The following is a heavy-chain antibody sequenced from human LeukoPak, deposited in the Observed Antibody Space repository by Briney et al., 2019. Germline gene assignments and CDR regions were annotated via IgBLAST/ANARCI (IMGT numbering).Heavy chain of an antibody. D-gene: IGHD6-13*01. J-gene: IGHJ3*02. CDR2: ISSSSSYI. CDR1: GFTFSSYS. CDR3: ARGGTTIAARRGGAFDI. V-gene: IGHV3-21*01. Sequence: GGSLRLSCAASGFTFSSYSMNWVRQAPGKGLEWVSSISSSSSYIYYADSVKGRFTISRDNAKNSLYLQMNSLRAEDTAVYYCARGGTTIAARRGGAFDIWGQGTMVTVSS.